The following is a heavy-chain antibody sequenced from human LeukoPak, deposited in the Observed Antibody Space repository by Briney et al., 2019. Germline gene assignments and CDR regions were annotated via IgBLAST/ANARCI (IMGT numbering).Heavy chain of an antibody. CDR2: IYYTGST. J-gene: IGHJ1*01. V-gene: IGHV4-31*03. CDR1: GASITSDDFY. Sequence: SQTLSLTCTVSGASITSDDFYWNWIRQHPGKGLEWIGNIYYTGSTYYNSSLKSRVTISIDTSKNQFSLNLSSVTAADTAAYYCARGPPFASWGQGTLVTVSS. CDR3: ARGPPFAS. D-gene: IGHD3-16*01.